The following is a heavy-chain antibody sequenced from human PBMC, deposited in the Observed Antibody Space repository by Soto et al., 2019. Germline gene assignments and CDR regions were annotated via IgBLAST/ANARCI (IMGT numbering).Heavy chain of an antibody. CDR1: GFTFSSYA. Sequence: LRLSCAASGFTFSSYAMSWVRQAPGKGLEWVSAISGSGGSTYYADSVKGRFTISRDNSKNTLYLQMNSLRAEDTAVYYCATGVRGYKFGFDYWGQGTLVTVSS. J-gene: IGHJ4*02. CDR2: ISGSGGST. CDR3: ATGVRGYKFGFDY. V-gene: IGHV3-23*01. D-gene: IGHD3-10*01.